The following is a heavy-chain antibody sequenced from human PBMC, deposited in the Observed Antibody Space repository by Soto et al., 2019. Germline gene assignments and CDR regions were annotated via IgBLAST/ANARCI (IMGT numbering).Heavy chain of an antibody. D-gene: IGHD3-9*01. Sequence: QVQLVESGGGVVQPGRSLRLSCAASRFTFSSYAIHWVRQAPGKGLEWVAVISYDGRQKHYVDSVKGRFTISRDESDNTLYLQMNSLRPEDTAVYYCAKDGYFDSYYFDHWGQGTLVTVSS. CDR3: AKDGYFDSYYFDH. CDR2: ISYDGRQK. V-gene: IGHV3-30*04. J-gene: IGHJ4*02. CDR1: RFTFSSYA.